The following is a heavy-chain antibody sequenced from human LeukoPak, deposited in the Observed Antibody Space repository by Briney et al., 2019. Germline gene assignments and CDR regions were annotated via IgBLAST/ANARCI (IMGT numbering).Heavy chain of an antibody. CDR1: GFTVSSNY. CDR3: PKAAYDILTGYYMGDY. D-gene: IGHD3-9*01. Sequence: GGSLRLSCAASGFTVSSNYMSWVRQAPGKGLELVSVIYSGGSTYYADSVKGRFTISRDNSKNTLYLQMNSLRAEDTAVYYKPKAAYDILTGYYMGDYWGQGTLVTVSS. V-gene: IGHV3-53*01. J-gene: IGHJ4*02. CDR2: IYSGGST.